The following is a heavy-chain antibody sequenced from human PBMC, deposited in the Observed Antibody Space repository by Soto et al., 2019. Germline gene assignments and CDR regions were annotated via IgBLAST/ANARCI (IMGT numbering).Heavy chain of an antibody. Sequence: SETLSLTCTVSGGSLSSYYWTWIRQSPGKGLEWIGYVYFSGNTNYNPSLKSRVTLSIDTSKNQFSLRLASVTAADTAFYYCGSVRPSGYVLSWGQVTLVTV. D-gene: IGHD6-25*01. CDR1: GGSLSSYY. CDR3: GSVRPSGYVLS. V-gene: IGHV4-59*01. J-gene: IGHJ5*02. CDR2: VYFSGNT.